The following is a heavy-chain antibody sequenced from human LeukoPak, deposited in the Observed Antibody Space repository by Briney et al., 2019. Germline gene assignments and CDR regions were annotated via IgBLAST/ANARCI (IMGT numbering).Heavy chain of an antibody. CDR1: GGSVTSTNW. D-gene: IGHD3-3*01. Sequence: SEILSLNCGVSGGSVTSTNWWPWVRQPPGKGLEWIGEVHLDGRTNYNPSLKSRLTMSVDLSENHISLKLTSVAAADTAAYGCAREGGFFRPLDYSGQGNLVTVSS. J-gene: IGHJ4*02. V-gene: IGHV4-4*01. CDR3: AREGGFFRPLDY. CDR2: VHLDGRT.